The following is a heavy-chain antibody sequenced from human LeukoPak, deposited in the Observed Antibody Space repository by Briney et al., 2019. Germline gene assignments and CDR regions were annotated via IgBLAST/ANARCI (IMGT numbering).Heavy chain of an antibody. V-gene: IGHV4-4*07. D-gene: IGHD3-10*02. CDR3: ARALNYVYYYYMDV. CDR2: IYTSGST. CDR1: GGSISSYY. J-gene: IGHJ6*03. Sequence: SETLSLTCTVSGGSISSYYWSLIRQPAGKGLEWIGRIYTSGSTNYNPSLKSRVTMSVDTSKNQFSLKLSSVTAADTAVYYCARALNYVYYYYMDVWGKGTTVTVSS.